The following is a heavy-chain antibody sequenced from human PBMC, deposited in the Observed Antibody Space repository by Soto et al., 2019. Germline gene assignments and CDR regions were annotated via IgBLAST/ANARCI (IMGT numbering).Heavy chain of an antibody. Sequence: RASVKVSCKASGYTFTGHYVHWVRQAPGQGLEWMGWINPNSGDTYLAQRFQGRVTMNRDTSIGTAYMELRGLTSDDTAEYYCAKGGAIVAAGTRVYLYNAMDVWGQGTTVTVSS. J-gene: IGHJ6*02. D-gene: IGHD1-26*01. CDR1: GYTFTGHY. CDR3: AKGGAIVAAGTRVYLYNAMDV. CDR2: INPNSGDT. V-gene: IGHV1-2*02.